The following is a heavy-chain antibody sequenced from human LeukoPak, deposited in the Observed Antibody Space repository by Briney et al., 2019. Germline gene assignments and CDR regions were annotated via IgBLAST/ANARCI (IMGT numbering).Heavy chain of an antibody. CDR3: AGQDTAMAMFSPPLHNMDV. V-gene: IGHV4-39*01. J-gene: IGHJ6*02. Sequence: SETLSLTRTVSGGSISSSSYYWGWIRQPPGKGLEWIGSIYYSGSTYYNPSLKSRVTISVDTSKNQFSLKLSSVTAADTAVYYCAGQDTAMAMFSPPLHNMDVWGQGTTVTVSS. CDR2: IYYSGST. CDR1: GGSISSSSYY. D-gene: IGHD5-18*01.